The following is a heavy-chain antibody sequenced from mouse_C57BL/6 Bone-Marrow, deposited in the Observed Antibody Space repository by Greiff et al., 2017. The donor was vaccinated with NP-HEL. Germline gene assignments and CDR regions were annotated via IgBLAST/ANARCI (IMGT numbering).Heavy chain of an antibody. CDR1: GFNIKDDY. J-gene: IGHJ3*01. CDR3: TTFGLVAY. V-gene: IGHV14-4*01. Sequence: VQLQQSGAELVRPGASVKLSCTASGFNIKDDYMHWVKQRPEQGLEWIGWIDPENGDTEYASKFQGKATITADTSSNTAYLQLSSLTSEDTAVYYCTTFGLVAYWGQGTLVTVSA. CDR2: IDPENGDT.